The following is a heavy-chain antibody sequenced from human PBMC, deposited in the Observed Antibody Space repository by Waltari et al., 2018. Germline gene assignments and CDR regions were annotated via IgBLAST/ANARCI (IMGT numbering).Heavy chain of an antibody. CDR1: GGSISSSSYY. D-gene: IGHD2-2*01. V-gene: IGHV4-39*07. CDR3: ARDYHKIPNDAFDI. J-gene: IGHJ3*02. CDR2: IYYSGST. Sequence: LQLQESGPGLVKPSETLSLTCTVSGGSISSSSYYWGWIRQPPGKGVEWIGSIYYSGSTYYNPSLKSRVTISVDTSKNQFSLKLSSVTAADTAVYYCARDYHKIPNDAFDIWGQGTMVTVSS.